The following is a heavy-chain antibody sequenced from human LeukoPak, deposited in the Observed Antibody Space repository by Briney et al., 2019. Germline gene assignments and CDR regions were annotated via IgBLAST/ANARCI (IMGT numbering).Heavy chain of an antibody. J-gene: IGHJ3*02. CDR2: IYYSGST. CDR3: ARRMGGAVAEAFDI. D-gene: IGHD6-19*01. V-gene: IGHV4-59*08. Sequence: PSETLSLTCTVSGGSISSYYWSWIRQPPGKGLEWIGYIYYSGSTNYNPSFKSRVTISVDTSKNQFSLKLSSVTAADTAVYYCARRMGGAVAEAFDIWGQGTMVTVSS. CDR1: GGSISSYY.